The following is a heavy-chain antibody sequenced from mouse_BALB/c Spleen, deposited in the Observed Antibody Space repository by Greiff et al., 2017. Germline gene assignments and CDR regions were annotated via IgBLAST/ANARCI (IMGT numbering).Heavy chain of an antibody. Sequence: EVMLVESGGGLVKPGGSLKLSCAASGFTFSDYYMYWVRQTPEKRLEWVATISDGGSYTYYPDSVKGRFTISRDNAKNNLYLQMSSLKSEDTAMYYCARDRGLRRWFAYWGQGTLVTVSA. CDR3: ARDRGLRRWFAY. V-gene: IGHV5-4*02. CDR2: ISDGGSYT. J-gene: IGHJ3*01. CDR1: GFTFSDYY. D-gene: IGHD2-4*01.